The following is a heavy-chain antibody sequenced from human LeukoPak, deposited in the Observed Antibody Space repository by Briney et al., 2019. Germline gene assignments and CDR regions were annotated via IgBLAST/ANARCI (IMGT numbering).Heavy chain of an antibody. Sequence: PSETLSLTCTVSGYSISSGYYWGWIRQPPGKGLEWIGSIYHSGSTYYNPSLKSRVTISLDTSRNQFSLKLNSVTAADTAVYYCAKSNGYGLVDIWGQGTMVTVS. D-gene: IGHD3-10*01. J-gene: IGHJ3*02. CDR1: GYSISSGYY. V-gene: IGHV4-38-2*02. CDR3: AKSNGYGLVDI. CDR2: IYHSGST.